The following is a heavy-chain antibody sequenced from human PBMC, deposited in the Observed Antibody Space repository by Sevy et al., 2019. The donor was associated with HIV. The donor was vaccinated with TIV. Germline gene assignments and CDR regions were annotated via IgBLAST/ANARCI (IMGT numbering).Heavy chain of an antibody. J-gene: IGHJ3*02. V-gene: IGHV4-31*03. D-gene: IGHD3-10*01. CDR3: ARDSRAGITMVRGRFGDDAFDI. Sequence: SETLSLTCTVSGGSISSGGYYWSWIRQHPGKGLEWIGYIYYSGSTYYNPSLKSRVTISVDTSKNQFSLKLSSVTAADTAVYYCARDSRAGITMVRGRFGDDAFDIWGQGTTVTVSS. CDR2: IYYSGST. CDR1: GGSISSGGYY.